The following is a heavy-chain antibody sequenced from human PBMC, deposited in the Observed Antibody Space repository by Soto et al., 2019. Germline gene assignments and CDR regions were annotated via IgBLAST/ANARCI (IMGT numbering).Heavy chain of an antibody. J-gene: IGHJ4*02. V-gene: IGHV3-64D*06. Sequence: TGGSLRLSCSASGFTFSSYAMHWVRQAPGKGLEYVSAISSNGGSTYYADSVKGRFTISRDNSKNTLYLQMSSLRAEDTAVYYCVKDRWNFGKLRRAFYFDYWGQGTLVTVSS. CDR1: GFTFSSYA. CDR3: VKDRWNFGKLRRAFYFDY. CDR2: ISSNGGST. D-gene: IGHD1-7*01.